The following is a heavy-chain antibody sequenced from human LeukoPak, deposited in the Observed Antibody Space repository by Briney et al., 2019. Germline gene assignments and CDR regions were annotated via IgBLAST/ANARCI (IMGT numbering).Heavy chain of an antibody. CDR3: ARGYSYGPYYFDY. Sequence: SSETLSLTCTVSGGSISNYYWSWIRQPPGKGLEWIGYIYYSGSTNYNPSLKSRVTISVDTSKNQFSLKLSSVTAADTAVYYCARGYSYGPYYFDYWGQGTLVTVSS. V-gene: IGHV4-59*01. J-gene: IGHJ4*02. CDR1: GGSISNYY. D-gene: IGHD5-18*01. CDR2: IYYSGST.